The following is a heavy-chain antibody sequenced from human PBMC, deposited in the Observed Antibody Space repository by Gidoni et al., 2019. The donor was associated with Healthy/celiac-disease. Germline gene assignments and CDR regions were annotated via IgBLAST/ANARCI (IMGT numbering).Heavy chain of an antibody. J-gene: IGHJ5*02. CDR1: GGSFSGYY. CDR3: ARGRGCSGGSCYHNWFDP. D-gene: IGHD2-15*01. Sequence: QVQLQQWGAGLLKPSETLSLTCAVYGGSFSGYYWSWIRQPPGKGLEWIGEINHSGSTNYNPSLKSRVTISVDTSKNQFSLKLSPVTAADTAVYYCARGRGCSGGSCYHNWFDPWGQGTLVTVSS. CDR2: INHSGST. V-gene: IGHV4-34*01.